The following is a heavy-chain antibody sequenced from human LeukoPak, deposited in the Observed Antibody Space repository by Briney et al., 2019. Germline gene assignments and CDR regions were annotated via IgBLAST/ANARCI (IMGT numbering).Heavy chain of an antibody. CDR1: GFTFSSYA. CDR2: ISGGGGTT. CDR3: AKGVPYPPN. D-gene: IGHD6-6*01. Sequence: GGSLRLSCAASGFTFSSYAMSWFRQAPGKGLEWVSAISGGGGTTYYADSVKGRFTIPRDNSKNTVFLQMNSLRAEDTAIYYCAKGVPYPPNWGQGTLVTVSS. J-gene: IGHJ4*02. V-gene: IGHV3-23*01.